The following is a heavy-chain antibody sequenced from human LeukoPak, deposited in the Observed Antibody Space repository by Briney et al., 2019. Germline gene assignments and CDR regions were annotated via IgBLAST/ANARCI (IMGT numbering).Heavy chain of an antibody. CDR3: ATYTTVTTT. D-gene: IGHD4-17*01. CDR2: IYYSGST. CDR1: GGSISSSSYY. V-gene: IGHV4-39*01. J-gene: IGHJ4*02. Sequence: SETLSLTCTVSGGSISSSSYYWGWLRQPPGKGLEWIGSIYYSGSTYYNPSLKSRVTISVDTSKNQFSLKLSSVSAADTAVYYCATYTTVTTTWGQGTLVTVSS.